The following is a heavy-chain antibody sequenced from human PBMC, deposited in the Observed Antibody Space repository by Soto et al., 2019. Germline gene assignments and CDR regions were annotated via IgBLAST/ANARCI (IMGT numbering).Heavy chain of an antibody. Sequence: EVQLVESGGGLVQPGGSLRLSCSASGFTFSSYAMHWVRQAPGKGLEYVSAISSNGGSTYYADSVKGRFTISIDNSKNTLYLQMSSLRAEDTAVYSCVKGGRQLWLNAFDIWGKGTMVTVSS. CDR2: ISSNGGST. V-gene: IGHV3-64D*08. D-gene: IGHD5-18*01. CDR1: GFTFSSYA. J-gene: IGHJ3*02. CDR3: VKGGRQLWLNAFDI.